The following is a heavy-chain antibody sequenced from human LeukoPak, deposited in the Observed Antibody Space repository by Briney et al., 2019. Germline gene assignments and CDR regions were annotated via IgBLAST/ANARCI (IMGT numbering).Heavy chain of an antibody. V-gene: IGHV5-51*01. D-gene: IGHD2-21*02. J-gene: IGHJ5*02. CDR3: ARLPYCGGDCYPNWFDT. CDR2: IYPGDSDT. Sequence: GESLKISCKGSGYSFTSYWIGWVRQMPGKGLEWMGIIYPGDSDTRYSPSFQGQVTISVDKSIRTAYLQWSSLKASDIAMYYCARLPYCGGDCYPNWFDTWGQGTLVTVSS. CDR1: GYSFTSYW.